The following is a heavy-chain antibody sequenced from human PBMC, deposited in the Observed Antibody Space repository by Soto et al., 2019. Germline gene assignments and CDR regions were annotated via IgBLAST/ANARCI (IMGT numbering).Heavy chain of an antibody. V-gene: IGHV3-7*03. CDR3: ARAGYIVAVSRAHHDTFAV. D-gene: IGHD2-15*01. J-gene: IGHJ3*01. CDR1: GFTFSNYW. CDR2: IKQDGSEE. Sequence: GVLRLSCAASGFTFSNYWMSWVRQAPGKGLEWVANIKQDGSEEYYVDSLKGRFTIARDNAKNSLYLQMNSLRAEDTAVYYCARAGYIVAVSRAHHDTFAVWGQGTTVTVS.